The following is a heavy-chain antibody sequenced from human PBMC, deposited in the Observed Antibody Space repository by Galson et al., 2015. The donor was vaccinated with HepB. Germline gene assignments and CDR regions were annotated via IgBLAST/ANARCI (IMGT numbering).Heavy chain of an antibody. CDR3: ARDEAMTTVTTRLDY. D-gene: IGHD4-17*01. V-gene: IGHV3-33*01. CDR2: IWYDGSNK. CDR1: GFTFSSYG. Sequence: SLRLSCAASGFTFSSYGMHWVRQAPGKGLEWVAVIWYDGSNKYYADSVKGRFTISRDNSKNTLYLQMNSLRAEDTAVYYCARDEAMTTVTTRLDYWGQGTLVTVSS. J-gene: IGHJ4*02.